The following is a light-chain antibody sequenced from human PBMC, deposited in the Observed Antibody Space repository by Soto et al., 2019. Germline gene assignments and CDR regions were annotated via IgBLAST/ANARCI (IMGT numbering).Light chain of an antibody. CDR2: AAS. CDR1: QSVTSSY. CDR3: QQYGTSPGT. V-gene: IGKV3-20*01. J-gene: IGKJ1*01. Sequence: EIVLTQSPGTLSLSPGERATLSCRASQSVTSSYLAWYRQNPGQPPRLLIYAASRRATAIPDRFIGSGSGTDFTLTISRLEPEDFAVYYCQQYGTSPGTFGQGTKVESK.